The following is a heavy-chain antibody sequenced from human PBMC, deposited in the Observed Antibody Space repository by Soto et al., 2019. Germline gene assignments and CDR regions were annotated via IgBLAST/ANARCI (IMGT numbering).Heavy chain of an antibody. CDR2: ISYDGSNK. V-gene: IGHV3-30*03. CDR3: ASSPLYSSSRYVADY. CDR1: GFTFSSYG. Sequence: QVQLVESGGGVVQPGRSLRLSCAASGFTFSSYGMHWVRQAPGKGLEWVAVISYDGSNKYYADSVKGRFTISRDNSKNTLYLQMNSLRAEDTAVYYCASSPLYSSSRYVADYWGQGTLVTVSS. D-gene: IGHD6-13*01. J-gene: IGHJ4*02.